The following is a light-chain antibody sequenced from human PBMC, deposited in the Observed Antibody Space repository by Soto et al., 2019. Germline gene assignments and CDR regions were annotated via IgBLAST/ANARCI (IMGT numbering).Light chain of an antibody. V-gene: IGKV3-15*01. CDR1: QSVSSN. CDR2: GAS. Sequence: VLTQSPATLSVSPGERATLSCRASQSVSSNLAWYQQKPGQAPRLLIYGASTRATGIPARFSGSGSGTEFTLTINSLQSEDFAVYYCQQYNNWWTFGQGTKVDIK. J-gene: IGKJ1*01. CDR3: QQYNNWWT.